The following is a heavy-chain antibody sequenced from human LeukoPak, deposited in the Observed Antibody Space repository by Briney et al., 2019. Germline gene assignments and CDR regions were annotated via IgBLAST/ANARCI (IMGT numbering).Heavy chain of an antibody. Sequence: ASVKVSCKASGYTFTGYYMHWVRQAPGQGLEWMGWINPNSGGTNYAQKFQGRVTMTRDTSISTAYMELSRLRSDDTAVYYCARAGGSGSHSWFDPWGQGTLVTVSS. CDR3: ARAGGSGSHSWFDP. J-gene: IGHJ5*02. CDR1: GYTFTGYY. CDR2: INPNSGGT. D-gene: IGHD3-10*01. V-gene: IGHV1-2*02.